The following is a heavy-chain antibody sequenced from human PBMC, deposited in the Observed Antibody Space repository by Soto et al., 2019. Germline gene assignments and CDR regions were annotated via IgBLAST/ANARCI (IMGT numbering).Heavy chain of an antibody. Sequence: SETLSLTCTVSGGSISSSSYYWGWIRQPPGKGLEWIGSIYYSGSTYYNPSLKSRVTISVDTSKNQFSLKLSSVTAADTAVYYCARLVSEQQLGYFDYWGQGTLVTVSS. D-gene: IGHD6-13*01. CDR3: ARLVSEQQLGYFDY. CDR1: GGSISSSSYY. V-gene: IGHV4-39*01. J-gene: IGHJ4*02. CDR2: IYYSGST.